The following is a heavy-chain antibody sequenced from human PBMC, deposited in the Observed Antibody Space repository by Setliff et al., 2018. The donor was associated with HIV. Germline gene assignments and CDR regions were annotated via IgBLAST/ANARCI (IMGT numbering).Heavy chain of an antibody. D-gene: IGHD5-18*01. CDR1: GFTFSSYS. Sequence: GGSLRLSCAVSGFTFSSYSMNWVRQAPGKGLEWVSSISSSSDYIYYADSVEGRFIISRDNAKNSLYLQMNSLRAEDTAVYYCARGFRIQLWLRSPFDYWGQGTLVTVSS. CDR2: ISSSSDYI. J-gene: IGHJ4*02. CDR3: ARGFRIQLWLRSPFDY. V-gene: IGHV3-21*01.